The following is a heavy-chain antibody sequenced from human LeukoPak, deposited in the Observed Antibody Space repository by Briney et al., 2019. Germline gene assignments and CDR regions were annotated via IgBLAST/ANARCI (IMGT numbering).Heavy chain of an antibody. V-gene: IGHV4-34*01. CDR2: INHSGST. D-gene: IGHD3-22*01. J-gene: IGHJ4*02. CDR3: ARPNSSGYYRPFFDY. Sequence: SETLSLTCAVYGGPFSGYYWSWIRQPPGKGLEWIGEINHSGSTNYNPSLKSRVTISVDTSKNQFSLKLSSVTAADTAVYYCARPNSSGYYRPFFDYWGQGTLVTVSS. CDR1: GGPFSGYY.